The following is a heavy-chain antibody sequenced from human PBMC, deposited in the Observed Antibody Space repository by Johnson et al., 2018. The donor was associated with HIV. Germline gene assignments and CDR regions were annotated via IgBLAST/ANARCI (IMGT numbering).Heavy chain of an antibody. CDR1: GFTFSNAW. V-gene: IGHV3-9*01. Sequence: VQLVESGGGLVKPGGSLRLSCAASGFTFSNAWMNWVRQAPGKGLEWVSGISWNSGSIGYVDSVKGRFTVSRDNAENSLYLQMNSLRTEDTALYYCAKDRYSYGSGAGIDAFDIWGQGTMVTVSS. D-gene: IGHD3-10*01. CDR2: ISWNSGSI. CDR3: AKDRYSYGSGAGIDAFDI. J-gene: IGHJ3*02.